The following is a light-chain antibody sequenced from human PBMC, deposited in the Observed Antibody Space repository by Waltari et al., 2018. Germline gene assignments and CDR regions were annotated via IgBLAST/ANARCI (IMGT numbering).Light chain of an antibody. CDR2: WAS. J-gene: IGKJ4*01. CDR3: QQYYSIPVT. CDR1: QSVLYSSNNKNY. V-gene: IGKV4-1*01. Sequence: DIVMTQSPDSLAVSLGERATINCKPSQSVLYSSNNKNYLAWYQQKPGQPPKLLIYWASTRESGVPDRFSGSGSGTDFTLTISSLQAEDVAVYYCQQYYSIPVTFGGGTKVEIK.